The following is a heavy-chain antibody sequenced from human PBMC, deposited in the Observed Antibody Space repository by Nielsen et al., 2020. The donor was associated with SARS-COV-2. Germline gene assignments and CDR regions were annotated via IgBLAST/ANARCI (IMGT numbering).Heavy chain of an antibody. CDR2: ISGSGGST. J-gene: IGHJ4*02. D-gene: IGHD3-10*01. Sequence: GESLKISCSASGFTFSSTWMDWVRQAPGQGLVWVSAISGSGGSTYYADSVKGRFTISRDNSKNTLYLQMNSLRAEDTAVYYCASWPMVRGVLHGYWGQGTLVTVPS. CDR1: GFTFSSTW. V-gene: IGHV3-23*01. CDR3: ASWPMVRGVLHGY.